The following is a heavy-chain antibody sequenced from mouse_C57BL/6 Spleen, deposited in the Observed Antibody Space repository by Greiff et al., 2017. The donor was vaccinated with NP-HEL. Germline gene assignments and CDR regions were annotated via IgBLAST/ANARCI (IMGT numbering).Heavy chain of an antibody. V-gene: IGHV1-64*01. CDR3: ARSGSNSAWFAY. CDR1: GYTFTSYW. D-gene: IGHD2-5*01. Sequence: QVQLQQPGAELVKPGASVKLSCKASGYTFTSYWMHWVKQRPGQGLEWIGMIHPNSGSTNYNEKFKSKATLTVDKSSSTAYMQLSSLTSEDSAVYYCARSGSNSAWFAYWGQGTLVTVSA. CDR2: IHPNSGST. J-gene: IGHJ3*01.